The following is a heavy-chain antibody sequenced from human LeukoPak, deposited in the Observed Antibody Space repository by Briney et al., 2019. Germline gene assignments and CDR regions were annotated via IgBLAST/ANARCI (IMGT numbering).Heavy chain of an antibody. J-gene: IGHJ4*02. Sequence: HPGGSLRLSCAASGLTFSSHWKHWVRQAPGKGLVWVSRITNDGSSTTYADSVKGRFTISRDNSKSTLYLQMNSLKAEDTAVYYCASNWAYDYVVQSYWGQGTLVTVSS. V-gene: IGHV3-74*01. D-gene: IGHD3-16*01. CDR2: ITNDGSST. CDR3: ASNWAYDYVVQSY. CDR1: GLTFSSHW.